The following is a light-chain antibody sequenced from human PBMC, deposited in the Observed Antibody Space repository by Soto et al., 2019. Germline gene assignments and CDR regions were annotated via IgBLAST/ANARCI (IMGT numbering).Light chain of an antibody. CDR2: EVN. CDR3: SSYSGRNNFGV. CDR1: SSDVGGYNF. Sequence: QSALTQPPSASGSPGQSVTISCTGTSSDVGGYNFVSWYQQHPGKAPKLMLYEVNKRPSGVPDRFSGFKSGNTASLTVSGLQAEDEADYYCSSYSGRNNFGVVGGGTKLTVL. V-gene: IGLV2-8*01. J-gene: IGLJ2*01.